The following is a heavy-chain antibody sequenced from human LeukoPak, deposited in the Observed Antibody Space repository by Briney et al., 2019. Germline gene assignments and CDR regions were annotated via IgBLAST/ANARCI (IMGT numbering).Heavy chain of an antibody. CDR3: ARAAPTMVRDPRTLCDY. J-gene: IGHJ4*02. D-gene: IGHD3-10*01. CDR2: INPSGGST. V-gene: IGHV1-46*01. Sequence: GASVKVSCKASGYTFTRYYMHWVRQAPGQGLEWMGIINPSGGSTSYAQKFQGRVTMTRDTSTSTVYMELSSLRSEDTAVYYCARAAPTMVRDPRTLCDYWGQGTLVTVSS. CDR1: GYTFTRYY.